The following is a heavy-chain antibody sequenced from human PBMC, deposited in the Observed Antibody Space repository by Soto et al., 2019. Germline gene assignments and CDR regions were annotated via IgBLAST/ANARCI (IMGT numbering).Heavy chain of an antibody. CDR2: IYYSGST. V-gene: IGHV4-39*02. CDR1: GGSISSSSYY. CDR3: ARDDSGFSGSHYIDYFNY. Sequence: SETLSLTCTVSGGSISSSSYYWGWIRQPPGKGLEWIGSIYYSGSTYYNPSLKSRVTISVDTSKNQFSLKLSSVTAEDTAVYYCARDDSGFSGSHYIDYFNYWGQGALVTVSS. J-gene: IGHJ4*02. D-gene: IGHD1-26*01.